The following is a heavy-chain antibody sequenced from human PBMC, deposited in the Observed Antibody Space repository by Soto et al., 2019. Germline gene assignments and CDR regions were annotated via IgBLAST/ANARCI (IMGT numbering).Heavy chain of an antibody. CDR1: GFTFTNFA. D-gene: IGHD3-3*01. V-gene: IGHV3-23*01. CDR2: VSGSGDAT. Sequence: EVQLLESGGGLVQPGGSLRLSCATSGFTFTNFAMNWVRQAPGKGLEWVSVVSGSGDATYYADSVKGRLVVSRDNSKITVYLQMNTLRAEDTAVYFCAKGVNYDFWSGYPPVLRWYFGVWGRGNLVPVSS. J-gene: IGHJ2*01. CDR3: AKGVNYDFWSGYPPVLRWYFGV.